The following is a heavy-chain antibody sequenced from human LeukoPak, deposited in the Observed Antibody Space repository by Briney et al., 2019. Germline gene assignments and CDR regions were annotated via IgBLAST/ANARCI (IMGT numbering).Heavy chain of an antibody. CDR3: GRPLRSIQAWFDP. CDR1: GGTISSYA. CDR2: IIPIFGTA. J-gene: IGHJ5*02. V-gene: IGHV1-69*13. D-gene: IGHD2-2*02. Sequence: SVRLSCKASGGTISSYAISWVRQAPGQGLEWMGGIIPIFGTANYAQKFQGRVTITADESTSTAYMELSSLRTEETAVFYCGRPLRSIQAWFDPWGQGTLVTVSS.